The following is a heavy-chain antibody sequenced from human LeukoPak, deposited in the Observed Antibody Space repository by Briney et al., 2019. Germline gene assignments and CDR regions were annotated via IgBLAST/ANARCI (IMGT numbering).Heavy chain of an antibody. V-gene: IGHV4-59*01. J-gene: IGHJ4*02. CDR2: IYYSGST. CDR3: ARSASYYYDSSGYRDY. CDR1: GGSISSYY. Sequence: SETLSLTCTVSGGSISSYYWSWIRQPPGKGLEWIGYIYYSGSTNYNPSRKSRVTISVDTSKNQFSLKLSSVTAADTAVYYCARSASYYYDSSGYRDYWGQGTLVSVSS. D-gene: IGHD3-22*01.